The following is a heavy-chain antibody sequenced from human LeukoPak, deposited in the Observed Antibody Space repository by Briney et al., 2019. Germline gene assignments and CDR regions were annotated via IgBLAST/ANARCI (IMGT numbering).Heavy chain of an antibody. CDR1: GGTFSSYA. CDR2: IIPILGIA. CDR3: AREDYGDYFYYFDY. Sequence: GASVKVSCKASGGTFSSYAISGVRQAPGQGLEWMGRIIPILGIANYAQKFQGRVTITADKSTSTAYMGLSSLRSEDTAVYYCAREDYGDYFYYFDYWGQGTLVTVSS. J-gene: IGHJ4*02. V-gene: IGHV1-69*04. D-gene: IGHD4-17*01.